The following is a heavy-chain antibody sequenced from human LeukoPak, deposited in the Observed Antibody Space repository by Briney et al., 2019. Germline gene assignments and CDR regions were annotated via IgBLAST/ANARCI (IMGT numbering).Heavy chain of an antibody. CDR2: IYYSGST. Sequence: PSETLSLTCTVSGGSISSYYWSWIRQPPGKGLEWIGYIYYSGSTNYNPSLKSRVTISVDTSKNQFSLKLSSVTAADTAVYYCARDMMEEYYGSGSKQPNYYYYYGMDVWGQGTTVTVSS. D-gene: IGHD3-10*01. V-gene: IGHV4-59*01. CDR3: ARDMMEEYYGSGSKQPNYYYYYGMDV. CDR1: GGSISSYY. J-gene: IGHJ6*02.